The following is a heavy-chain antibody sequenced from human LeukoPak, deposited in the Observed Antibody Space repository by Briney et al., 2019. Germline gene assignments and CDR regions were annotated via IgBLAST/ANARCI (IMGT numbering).Heavy chain of an antibody. CDR3: ARDFCSGGSCYRWFDP. J-gene: IGHJ5*02. CDR2: IIPILGIA. CDR1: GGTFGSYA. Sequence: GASAKVSCKASGGTFGSYAISWVRQAPGQGLEWMGRIIPILGIANYAQKFQGRVTITADKSTSTAYMELSSLRSEDTAVYYCARDFCSGGSCYRWFDPWGQGTLVTVSS. V-gene: IGHV1-69*04. D-gene: IGHD2-15*01.